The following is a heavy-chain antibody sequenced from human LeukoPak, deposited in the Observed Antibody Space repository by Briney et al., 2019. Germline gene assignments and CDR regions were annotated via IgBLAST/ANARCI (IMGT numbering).Heavy chain of an antibody. V-gene: IGHV3-30-3*01. J-gene: IGHJ4*02. D-gene: IGHD1-26*01. CDR2: ISYDGSNK. Sequence: GRSLRLSCAASGFTFSSYAIHWVRQAPGKGLEWVAVISYDGSNKYYADSVKGRFTMSSDNSKKTLYLQMNSLRAEDTAVYYCARSVGATDLHYWGQGTLVTVSS. CDR1: GFTFSSYA. CDR3: ARSVGATDLHY.